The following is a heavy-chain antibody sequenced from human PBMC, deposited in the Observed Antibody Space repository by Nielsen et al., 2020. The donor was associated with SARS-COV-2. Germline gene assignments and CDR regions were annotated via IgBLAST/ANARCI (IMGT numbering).Heavy chain of an antibody. Sequence: GGSLRLSCAASGFTFSSYGMHWVRQAPGKGLEWVAVISYDGSNKYYADSVKGRFTISRDNSKNTLYLQMNSLRAEDTAVYYCAKDNYYYDSSGSIGGSFDYWGQGTLVTVSS. J-gene: IGHJ4*02. CDR3: AKDNYYYDSSGSIGGSFDY. CDR2: ISYDGSNK. V-gene: IGHV3-30*18. CDR1: GFTFSSYG. D-gene: IGHD3-22*01.